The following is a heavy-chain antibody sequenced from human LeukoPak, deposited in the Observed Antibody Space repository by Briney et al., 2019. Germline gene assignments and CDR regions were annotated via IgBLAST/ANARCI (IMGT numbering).Heavy chain of an antibody. CDR1: GRSISSYY. CDR2: FYSSGST. V-gene: IGHV4-4*09. Sequence: SETLSLTCIVSGRSISSYYWNWIRQPPGKGLEWIGYFYSSGSTDYNPSLKGRVTISVDTSKGQFSLKLNSVTAADTAVYYCARQSDGYDSNWFDPWGQGTLVTVSS. J-gene: IGHJ5*02. CDR3: ARQSDGYDSNWFDP. D-gene: IGHD5-24*01.